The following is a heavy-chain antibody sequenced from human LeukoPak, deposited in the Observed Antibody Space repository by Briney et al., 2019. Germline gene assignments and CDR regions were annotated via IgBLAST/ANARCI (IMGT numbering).Heavy chain of an antibody. V-gene: IGHV3-74*01. CDR3: ARLRWSGPSSADY. Sequence: GGSLRLSCAATGFTFSTYWMHWVRQPPGKGLVWVSGLNSDGGGTIYADSVRGRFTISRDNAKNTLYLQMNSLRAEDTAVYYCARLRWSGPSSADYWGQGTLVTVSS. CDR1: GFTFSTYW. CDR2: LNSDGGGT. D-gene: IGHD3-3*01. J-gene: IGHJ4*02.